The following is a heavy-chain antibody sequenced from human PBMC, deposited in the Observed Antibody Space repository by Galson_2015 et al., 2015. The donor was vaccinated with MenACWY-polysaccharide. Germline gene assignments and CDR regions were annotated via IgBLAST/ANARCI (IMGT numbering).Heavy chain of an antibody. CDR2: IKQDGSEK. CDR3: ARERWVRGVFFDQ. J-gene: IGHJ4*02. Sequence: LRLSCAASGFPFSNFWMSWVRQAPGKELEWVASIKQDGSEKYLVDSVKGRFTISRDNAENSLFLQMNSLRAEDTAVYYCARERWVRGVFFDQWGQGTLATVSS. D-gene: IGHD3-10*01. CDR1: GFPFSNFW. V-gene: IGHV3-7*01.